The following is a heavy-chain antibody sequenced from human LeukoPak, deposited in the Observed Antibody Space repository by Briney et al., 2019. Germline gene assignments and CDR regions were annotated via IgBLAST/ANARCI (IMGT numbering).Heavy chain of an antibody. V-gene: IGHV3-23*01. CDR2: ISDIGAST. D-gene: IGHD1-1*01. Sequence: GGSLRLSCAPSGFIFSNYAMSWVRQAPGKGLEWVSDISDIGASTNYVGSVKGRFTISRDNSRNMLYMQMNSLRAEDTALYYCARKGNGALDIWGQGTMVTVSS. CDR1: GFIFSNYA. CDR3: ARKGNGALDI. J-gene: IGHJ3*02.